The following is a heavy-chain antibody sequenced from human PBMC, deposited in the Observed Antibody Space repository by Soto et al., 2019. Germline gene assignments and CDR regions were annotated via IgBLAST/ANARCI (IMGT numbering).Heavy chain of an antibody. CDR2: VSHSGST. CDR3: ARDTYNYGSDWFDP. J-gene: IGHJ5*02. D-gene: IGHD3-10*01. Sequence: LSLTCTVSGASVSDTGSYYWSWVRQSPGKGLEWIGYVSHSGSTNYNPSLESRVTISVVTSKNQFSLKLTSVTAADTAVYYCARDTYNYGSDWFDPWGQGTLVTVSS. CDR1: GASVSDTGSYY. V-gene: IGHV4-61*01.